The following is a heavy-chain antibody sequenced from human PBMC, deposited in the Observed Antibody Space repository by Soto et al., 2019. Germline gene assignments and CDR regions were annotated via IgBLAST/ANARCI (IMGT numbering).Heavy chain of an antibody. J-gene: IGHJ6*02. V-gene: IGHV3-30*18. CDR1: GFTFSSYG. Sequence: HPGGSLRLSCAASGFTFSSYGMHWVRQAPGKGLEWVAVISYDGSNKYYADSVKGRFTISRDNSKNTLYLQMNSLRAEDTAVYYCAKGRDAYYYYGMDVWGQGTTVTVSS. CDR3: AKGRDAYYYYGMDV. D-gene: IGHD2-21*01. CDR2: ISYDGSNK.